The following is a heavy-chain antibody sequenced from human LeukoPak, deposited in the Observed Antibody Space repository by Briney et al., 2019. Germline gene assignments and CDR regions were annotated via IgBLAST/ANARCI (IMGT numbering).Heavy chain of an antibody. V-gene: IGHV3-48*01. CDR2: ISSSSSTI. Sequence: GGSLRLSCAASGFTFSSYSMNWVRQAPGKGLEWVSYISSSSSTIYYADSVKGRFTISRDNSKNTLYLQMNSLRAEDTAVYYCAKSQNPVRIVVVVAATLAMDVWGQGTTVTVSS. D-gene: IGHD2-15*01. J-gene: IGHJ6*02. CDR3: AKSQNPVRIVVVVAATLAMDV. CDR1: GFTFSSYS.